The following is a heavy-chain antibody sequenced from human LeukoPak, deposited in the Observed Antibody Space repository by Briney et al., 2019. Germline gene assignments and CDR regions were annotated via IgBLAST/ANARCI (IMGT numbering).Heavy chain of an antibody. D-gene: IGHD4-17*01. CDR2: IIPIFGTA. CDR1: GGTFSSYA. CDR3: ARVWAGDGDWFDP. Sequence: SVKVSCKASGGTFSSYAVSWVRQAPGQGLEWMGRIIPIFGTANYAQKFQGRFTITTDESTSPAYMELSSLRSEDTAVYYCARVWAGDGDWFDPWGQGTLVTVSS. V-gene: IGHV1-69*05. J-gene: IGHJ5*02.